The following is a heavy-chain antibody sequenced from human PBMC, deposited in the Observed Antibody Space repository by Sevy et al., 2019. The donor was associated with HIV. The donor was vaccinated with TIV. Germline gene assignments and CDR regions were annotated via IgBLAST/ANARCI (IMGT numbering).Heavy chain of an antibody. V-gene: IGHV3-21*01. Sequence: GESLKISCAASGFTFSSYSMNWVRQAPGKGLEWVSSISSSSSYIYYADSVKGRFTISRDNAKNSLYLQMNSLRAEDTAVYYCARGYCSSTSCYVYYYYYGMDVWGQGTTVTVSS. J-gene: IGHJ6*02. CDR3: ARGYCSSTSCYVYYYYYGMDV. CDR2: ISSSSSYI. CDR1: GFTFSSYS. D-gene: IGHD2-2*01.